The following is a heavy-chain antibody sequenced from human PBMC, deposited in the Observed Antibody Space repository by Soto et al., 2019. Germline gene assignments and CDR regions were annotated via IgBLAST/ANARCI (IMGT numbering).Heavy chain of an antibody. D-gene: IGHD2-15*01. CDR1: GGTFSSYA. J-gene: IGHJ6*02. CDR3: ARASEGYCSGGSCYSEKYYYYGMDV. V-gene: IGHV1-69*01. Sequence: QVQLVQSGAEVKKPGSSVKVSCKASGGTFSSYAISWVRQAPGQGLEWTGGIIPIFGTANYAQKFQGRVTITADESTSTAYMELSSLRSEDTAVYYCARASEGYCSGGSCYSEKYYYYGMDVWGQGTTVTVSS. CDR2: IIPIFGTA.